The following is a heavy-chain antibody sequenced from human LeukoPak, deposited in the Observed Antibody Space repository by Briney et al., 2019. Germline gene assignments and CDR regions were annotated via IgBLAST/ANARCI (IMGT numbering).Heavy chain of an antibody. D-gene: IGHD3-10*01. J-gene: IGHJ4*02. CDR3: AKDRRAGSYDY. V-gene: IGHV3-23*01. CDR2: INWNGGNT. CDR1: GFTFDDYG. Sequence: PGGSLRLSCAASGFTFDDYGMSWVRQAPGKGLEWVSDINWNGGNTYYADSVKGRFTISRDNSKNTLYLQMNSLRAEDTAVYYCAKDRRAGSYDYWGQGTLVTVSS.